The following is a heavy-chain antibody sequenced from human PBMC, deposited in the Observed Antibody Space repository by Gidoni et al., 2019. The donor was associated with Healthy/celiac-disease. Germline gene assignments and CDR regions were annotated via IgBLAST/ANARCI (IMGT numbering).Heavy chain of an antibody. CDR2: IIPIFGTA. J-gene: IGHJ5*02. CDR3: AREAVSNYGRPNWFDP. D-gene: IGHD4-4*01. Sequence: QVQLVQSGAAVQKPGSSVKVSCKASGGTFSSYAISWVRQAPGQGLEWMGGIIPIFGTANDAQKFQGRVTSTADESTSTAYMELSSLRSEDTAVYYWAREAVSNYGRPNWFDPWGQGTLVTVSS. CDR1: GGTFSSYA. V-gene: IGHV1-69*01.